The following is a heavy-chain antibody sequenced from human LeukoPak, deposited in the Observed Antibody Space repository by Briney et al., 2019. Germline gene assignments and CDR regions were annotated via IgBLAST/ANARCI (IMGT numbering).Heavy chain of an antibody. CDR2: INPSGGST. J-gene: IGHJ3*02. Sequence: ASVKVSCKASGYTFTSYYMHWVRQAPGQGLEWMGIINPSGGSTGYAQKFQGRVSMTRDTSTSTVYMELNSLRSEDTAVYYCAREAGGSYSIPQSDAFDIWGQGTMVTVSS. CDR1: GYTFTSYY. CDR3: AREAGGSYSIPQSDAFDI. V-gene: IGHV1-46*01. D-gene: IGHD1-26*01.